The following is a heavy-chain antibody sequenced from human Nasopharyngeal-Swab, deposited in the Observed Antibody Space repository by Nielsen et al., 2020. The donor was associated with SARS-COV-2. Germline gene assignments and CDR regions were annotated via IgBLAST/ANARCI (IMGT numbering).Heavy chain of an antibody. V-gene: IGHV4-59*01. CDR2: IYYTGST. CDR3: ARDRPNYGMDV. Sequence: SETLSPTCTVSGGSISGYYWSWIRQPPGKGLEWFGNIYYTGSTKYNPSLKSRVTISIDTSKNQFSLKLSSVTAADTAVYYCARDRPNYGMDVWGRGTTVTVSS. CDR1: GGSISGYY. J-gene: IGHJ6*02.